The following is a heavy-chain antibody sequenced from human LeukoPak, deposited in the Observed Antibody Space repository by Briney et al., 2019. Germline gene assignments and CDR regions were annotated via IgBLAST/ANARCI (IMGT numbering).Heavy chain of an antibody. CDR3: AKEGGGSTFGSDY. Sequence: GGSLRLSCAASGFTFCSYGMHWVRQAPGRGLGWVAVISYDGSNKYYAVSVKGRLTMSRDNSKNTLYLQMNSLRAEDTAVYYCAKEGGGSTFGSDYRGQGTLVTVSS. J-gene: IGHJ4*02. V-gene: IGHV3-30*18. CDR2: ISYDGSNK. CDR1: GFTFCSYG. D-gene: IGHD3-10*01.